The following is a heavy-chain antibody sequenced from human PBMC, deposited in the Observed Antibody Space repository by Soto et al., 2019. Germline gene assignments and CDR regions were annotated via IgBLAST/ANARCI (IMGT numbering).Heavy chain of an antibody. D-gene: IGHD3-22*01. CDR1: GGSISSSY. CDR2: IYYSGST. V-gene: IGHV4-59*01. Sequence: XGTLSLTGTVSGGSISSSYWSWIRQPPGKGLEWIGYIYYSGSTNYNPSLKSQVTISVDTSKNQFPLKLSSVTAADTAVYYCARATWGYYDSSGYCDAFDIRGQGTMVSVS. J-gene: IGHJ3*02. CDR3: ARATWGYYDSSGYCDAFDI.